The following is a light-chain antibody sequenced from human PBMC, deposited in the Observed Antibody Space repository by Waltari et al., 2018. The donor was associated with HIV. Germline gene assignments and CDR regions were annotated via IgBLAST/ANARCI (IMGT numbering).Light chain of an antibody. V-gene: IGLV3-25*03. CDR2: KDS. CDR1: ALAKQY. CDR3: QSADSSGSNFV. Sequence: SYELTQPPSVSVSPGQTARITCSGDALAKQYAHWYQQKSGQAPVSGIYKDSERPSGIPERFSGSSSGTTVTLTISGVQAEDEADYYCQSADSSGSNFVFGTGTKVTVL. J-gene: IGLJ1*01.